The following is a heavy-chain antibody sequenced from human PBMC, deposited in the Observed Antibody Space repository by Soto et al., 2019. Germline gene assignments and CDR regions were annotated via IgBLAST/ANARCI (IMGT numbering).Heavy chain of an antibody. V-gene: IGHV4-39*01. CDR3: ATTYCTSTTCYGFDP. D-gene: IGHD2-2*01. Sequence: QLQLQESGPGLVKSSETLALTCTVSGVSISRSSYYWGWIRQPPGKGLEWIGSVHYSVSTYYNPSLKSRVTISLDTSRNQFSLKLSSVTAADTAVYYCATTYCTSTTCYGFDPWGQGTLVTVSS. J-gene: IGHJ5*02. CDR1: GVSISRSSYY. CDR2: VHYSVST.